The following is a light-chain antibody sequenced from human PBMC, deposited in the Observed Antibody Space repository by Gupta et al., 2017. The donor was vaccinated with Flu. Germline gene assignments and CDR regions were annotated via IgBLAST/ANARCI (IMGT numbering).Light chain of an antibody. J-gene: IGKJ4*01. V-gene: IGKV3-11*01. CDR2: DAS. CDR3: QQRNNWPPIA. Sequence: EIILTQSPATLSLSPGERATLSCRASQSVSSFVAWYQQKPGQAPRLLIFDASNRATGIPARFSGSGYRKDVTLTITSREQEDFAVYYCQQRNNWPPIAFGGGTKVEIK. CDR1: QSVSSF.